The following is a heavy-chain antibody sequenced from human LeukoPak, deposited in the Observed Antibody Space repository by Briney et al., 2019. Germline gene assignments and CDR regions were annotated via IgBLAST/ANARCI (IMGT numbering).Heavy chain of an antibody. CDR2: IDPSDSYT. J-gene: IGHJ4*02. Sequence: GESLKISCKGSGYSFTSYWISWVRQMPGKGLEWMGRIDPSDSYTNYSPSFQGHVTISADKSTSTAYLQWSSLKASDTAMYYCIAVAGHEPRFDYWGQGTLVTVSS. V-gene: IGHV5-10-1*01. CDR3: IAVAGHEPRFDY. D-gene: IGHD6-19*01. CDR1: GYSFTSYW.